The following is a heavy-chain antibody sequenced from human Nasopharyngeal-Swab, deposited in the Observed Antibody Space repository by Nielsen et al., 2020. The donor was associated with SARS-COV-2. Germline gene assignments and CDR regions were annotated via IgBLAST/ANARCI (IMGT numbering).Heavy chain of an antibody. CDR1: GFTLSNYW. J-gene: IGHJ3*02. CDR3: TRVDVHDAFDM. Sequence: GESLKISCAASGFTLSNYWIHWVRQTPGKGLLWVSRINTDASRTSYADSVKRRFTISRDNAKNTVYLQMNSLRGEDTAVYYCTRVDVHDAFDMWGQGTMVTVSS. D-gene: IGHD3-16*01. CDR2: INTDASRT. V-gene: IGHV3-74*01.